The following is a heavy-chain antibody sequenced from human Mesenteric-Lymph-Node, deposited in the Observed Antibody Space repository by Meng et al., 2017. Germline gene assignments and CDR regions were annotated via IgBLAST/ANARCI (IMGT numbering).Heavy chain of an antibody. Sequence: GESLKISCAASGFTFSSNWMSWVRQAPGKGLEWVANIKQDGSEKYYADSMKGRFTISRDNAKNTLYLQMDSLRTEGAAVYSCATGTAAAGATAFDIWGQGTMVTVSS. CDR2: IKQDGSEK. CDR1: GFTFSSNW. V-gene: IGHV3-7*01. CDR3: ATGTAAAGATAFDI. D-gene: IGHD6-13*01. J-gene: IGHJ3*02.